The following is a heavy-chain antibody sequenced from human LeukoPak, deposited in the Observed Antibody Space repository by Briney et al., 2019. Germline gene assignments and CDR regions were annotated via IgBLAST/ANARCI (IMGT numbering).Heavy chain of an antibody. CDR1: GYSFTSYW. D-gene: IGHD6-13*01. CDR3: ARRAAADYYYYGMDV. V-gene: IGHV5-10-1*01. CDR2: IDPSDSYT. J-gene: IGHJ6*02. Sequence: GESLRISCKGSGYSFTSYWISWVRQMPGKGLEWMGRIDPSDSYTNYSPSFQGHVTISADKSISTAYPQWSSLKASDTAMYYCARRAAADYYYYGMDVWGQGTTVTVSS.